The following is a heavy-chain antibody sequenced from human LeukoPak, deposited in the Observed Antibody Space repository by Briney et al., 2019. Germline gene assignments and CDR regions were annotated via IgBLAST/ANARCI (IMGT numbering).Heavy chain of an antibody. V-gene: IGHV1-18*01. CDR2: ISAYNGNT. Sequence: ASVTVSCKASGYTFTSYGISWVRQAPGQGLEWMGWISAYNGNTNYAQKLQGRVTMTTDTSTSTAYMELRSLRSDDTAVYYCARDIQLWLSSNYFDYWGQGTLVTVSS. D-gene: IGHD5-18*01. CDR3: ARDIQLWLSSNYFDY. J-gene: IGHJ4*02. CDR1: GYTFTSYG.